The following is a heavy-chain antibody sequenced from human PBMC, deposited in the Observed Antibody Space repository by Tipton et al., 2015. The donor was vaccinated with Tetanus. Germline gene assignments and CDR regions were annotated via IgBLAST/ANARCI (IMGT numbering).Heavy chain of an antibody. V-gene: IGHV3-48*02. CDR3: AACYSRSSEKDY. J-gene: IGHJ4*02. CDR2: ISSSGATI. CDR1: EFTFSSYS. D-gene: IGHD6-6*01. Sequence: SLRLSCAASEFTFSSYSMNWVRQAPGKGLEWISYISSSGATIYYADSVKGRFTISRDNAKNSLYLQMNTLRDEDTAVYYCAACYSRSSEKDYWVQGSLVTVSP.